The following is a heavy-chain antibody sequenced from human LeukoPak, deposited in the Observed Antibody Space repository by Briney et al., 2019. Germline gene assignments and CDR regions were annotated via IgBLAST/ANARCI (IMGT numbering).Heavy chain of an antibody. CDR3: ARDINGPPSRYGMDV. Sequence: SVKVSCKASGGTFSSYAISWVRQAPGQGLEWMGRIIPIFGIANYAQKFQGRVTITADESTSTAYMELSSLRSEDTAVYYCARDINGPPSRYGMDVWGQGTTVTVSS. D-gene: IGHD2-8*01. CDR1: GGTFSSYA. CDR2: IIPIFGIA. V-gene: IGHV1-69*15. J-gene: IGHJ6*02.